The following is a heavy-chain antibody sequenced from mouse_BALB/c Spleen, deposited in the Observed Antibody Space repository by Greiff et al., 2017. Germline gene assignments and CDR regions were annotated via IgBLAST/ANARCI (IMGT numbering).Heavy chain of an antibody. CDR2: IYPGDGDT. D-gene: IGHD1-1*01. CDR3: ARGTTVGGDY. J-gene: IGHJ2*01. V-gene: IGHV1-87*01. CDR1: GYTFTSYW. Sequence: VQRVESGAELARPGASVKLSCKASGYTFTSYWMQWVKQRPGQGLEWIGAIYPGDGDTRYTQKFKGKATLTADKSSSTAYMQLSSLASEDSAVYYCARGTTVGGDYWGQGTTLTVSS.